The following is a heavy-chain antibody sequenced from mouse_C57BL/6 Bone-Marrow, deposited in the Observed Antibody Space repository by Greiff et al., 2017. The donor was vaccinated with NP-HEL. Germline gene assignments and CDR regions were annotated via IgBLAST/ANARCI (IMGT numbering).Heavy chain of an antibody. V-gene: IGHV1-64*01. Sequence: VQLQQPGAELVKPGASVKLSCKASGYTFTSYWMHWVKQRPGQGLEWIGMIHPNSGSTNYNEKFKSKATLTVDKSSSTAYMQLSSLTSEDSAVYYCARWGWLLPWFAYWGQGTLVTVSA. CDR3: ARWGWLLPWFAY. CDR1: GYTFTSYW. J-gene: IGHJ3*01. D-gene: IGHD2-3*01. CDR2: IHPNSGST.